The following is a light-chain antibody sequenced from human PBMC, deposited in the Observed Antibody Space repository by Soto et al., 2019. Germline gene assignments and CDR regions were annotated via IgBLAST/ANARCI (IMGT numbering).Light chain of an antibody. Sequence: EIVLTQSPATLSLSPGERAILSCRASQSVSSFLAWYQHKPGQAPRLLIYDASNRATGIPARFSGSGSGTDFTLTISSLEPEDFAVYYCQQRSSWPYTFGQGTNLEIK. CDR3: QQRSSWPYT. V-gene: IGKV3-11*01. CDR2: DAS. J-gene: IGKJ2*01. CDR1: QSVSSF.